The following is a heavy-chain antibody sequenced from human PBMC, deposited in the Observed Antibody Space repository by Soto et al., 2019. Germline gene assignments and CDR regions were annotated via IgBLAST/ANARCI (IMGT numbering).Heavy chain of an antibody. J-gene: IGHJ5*02. CDR2: INPNSGGT. CDR3: ARGTTVADPPGYNWFGP. V-gene: IGHV1-2*04. D-gene: IGHD4-4*01. Sequence: QVQLVQSGAEVKKPGASVKVSCKASGYTFTGYYMHWVRQAPGQGLEWMGWINPNSGGTHYAQKFQAWVTMTRDMSISTAYMELSRLRSDDTAVYYCARGTTVADPPGYNWFGPWGQGTLVTFAS. CDR1: GYTFTGYY.